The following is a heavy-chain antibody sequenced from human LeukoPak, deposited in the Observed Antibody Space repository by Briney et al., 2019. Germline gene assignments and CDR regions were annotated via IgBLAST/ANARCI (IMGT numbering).Heavy chain of an antibody. CDR1: GFTFSSYA. D-gene: IGHD2-21*02. CDR2: IDAGATST. Sequence: GGSLRLSCAASGFTFSSYAMSWVRQAPGKGLEWVSYIDAGATSTNYADSVWGRFTLSRDNAQNSVHLQMNSLRDEDTAVYYCVRGRLLRSTKYFVYWGQGALVAVSS. CDR3: VRGRLLRSTKYFVY. J-gene: IGHJ4*02. V-gene: IGHV3-48*02.